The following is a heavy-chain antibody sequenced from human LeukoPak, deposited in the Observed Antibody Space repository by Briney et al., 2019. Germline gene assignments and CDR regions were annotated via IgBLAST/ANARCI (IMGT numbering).Heavy chain of an antibody. D-gene: IGHD4-23*01. CDR1: GASISDTA. J-gene: IGHJ3*02. Sequence: PSETLSLTCTVSGASISDTAWSWVRQPAGRGLEWIGRVFSSGATFYNPSFNGRVSMSVDASKKQVSLKVTPVTVADTAVYFCARDDKGYYDGRWTAFDIWGQGTVVTVSS. CDR3: ARDDKGYYDGRWTAFDI. CDR2: VFSSGAT. V-gene: IGHV4-4*07.